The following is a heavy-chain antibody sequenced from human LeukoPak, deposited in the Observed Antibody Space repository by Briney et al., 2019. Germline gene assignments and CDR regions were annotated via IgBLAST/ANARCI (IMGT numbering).Heavy chain of an antibody. J-gene: IGHJ6*02. CDR1: GFTFSSYA. CDR3: AKDRGYQLLTPLYYYYGMDV. CDR2: ISSSSSYI. Sequence: PGGSLRLSCAASGFTFSSYAMHWVRQAPGKGLEWVSSISSSSSYIYYADSVKGRFTISRDNAKNSLYLQMNSLRAEDTAVYYCAKDRGYQLLTPLYYYYGMDVWGQGTTVTVSS. D-gene: IGHD2-2*01. V-gene: IGHV3-21*01.